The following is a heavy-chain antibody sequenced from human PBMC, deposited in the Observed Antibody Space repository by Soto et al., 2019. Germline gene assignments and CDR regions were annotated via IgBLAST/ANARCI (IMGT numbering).Heavy chain of an antibody. Sequence: PSETLSLTCAVYGGSFSGYYWSWIRQPPGKGLEWIGEINHSGSTNYNPSLKSRVTISVDTSKNQFSLKLSSVTAADTAVYYCAIAAAGNNAFDIWGQGTMVTVSS. CDR1: GGSFSGYY. CDR2: INHSGST. J-gene: IGHJ3*02. V-gene: IGHV4-34*01. CDR3: AIAAAGNNAFDI. D-gene: IGHD6-13*01.